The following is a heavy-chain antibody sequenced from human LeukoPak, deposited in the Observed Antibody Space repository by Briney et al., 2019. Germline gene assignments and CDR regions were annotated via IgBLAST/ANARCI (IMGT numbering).Heavy chain of an antibody. CDR3: AREGIAAAVDY. D-gene: IGHD6-13*01. V-gene: IGHV4-59*01. J-gene: IGHJ4*02. CDR2: IYYSGST. CDR1: GGSFSGYY. Sequence: PSETLSLTCAVYGGSFSGYYWSWIRQPPGKGLEWIGYIYYSGSTNYNPSLKSRVTISVDTSKNQFSLKLSSVTAADTAVYYCAREGIAAAVDYWGQGTLVTVSS.